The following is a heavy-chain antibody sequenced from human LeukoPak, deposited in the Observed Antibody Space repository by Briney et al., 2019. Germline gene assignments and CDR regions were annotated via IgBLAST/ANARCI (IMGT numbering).Heavy chain of an antibody. CDR2: INHSGST. V-gene: IGHV4-34*01. Sequence: SETLSLTCAVYGGSFSGYYWSWIRQPPGKGLGWIGEINHSGSTNYNPSLKSRVTISVDTSKNQFSLKLSSVTAADTAVYYCARGSKFWSGYLKKNWFDPWGQGTLVTVSS. CDR1: GGSFSGYY. CDR3: ARGSKFWSGYLKKNWFDP. J-gene: IGHJ5*02. D-gene: IGHD3-3*01.